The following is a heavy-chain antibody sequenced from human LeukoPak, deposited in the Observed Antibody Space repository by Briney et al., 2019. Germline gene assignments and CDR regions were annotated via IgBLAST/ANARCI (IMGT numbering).Heavy chain of an antibody. CDR3: ARGGWELLGAFDI. CDR1: GGTFSSYA. CDR2: IIPIFGTA. J-gene: IGHJ3*02. V-gene: IGHV1-69*01. D-gene: IGHD1-26*01. Sequence: SVTVSCKASGGTFSSYAISWVRQAPGQGPEWMGGIIPIFGTANYAQKFQGRVTITADESTSTAYMELSSLRSEDTAVYYCARGGWELLGAFDIWGQGTLVTVSS.